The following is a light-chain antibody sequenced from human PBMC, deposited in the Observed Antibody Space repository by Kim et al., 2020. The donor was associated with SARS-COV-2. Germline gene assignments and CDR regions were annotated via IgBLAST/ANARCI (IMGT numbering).Light chain of an antibody. J-gene: IGLJ3*02. Sequence: QSALTQPPSASGSPGQSVTISCTGTSSDVGGYNYVSWYQQHPDKAPKLMIYEVSKRPSGVPDRFSGSKSGNTASLTVSGLQAEDEADYYCSSYAGSNIWVFGGGTQLTVL. V-gene: IGLV2-8*01. CDR2: EVS. CDR3: SSYAGSNIWV. CDR1: SSDVGGYNY.